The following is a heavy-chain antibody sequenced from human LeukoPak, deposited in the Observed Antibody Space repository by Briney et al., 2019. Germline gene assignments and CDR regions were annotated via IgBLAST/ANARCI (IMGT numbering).Heavy chain of an antibody. V-gene: IGHV3-23*01. D-gene: IGHD3-10*02. Sequence: QSGGTLRLSCAASGFTFSSYGMSWVRQAPGKGLEWVSAISGSGGSTYYADSVKGRFTISRDNSKNTLYLQMNSLRAEDTAVYYCAELGITMIGGVWGKGTTVTISS. CDR2: ISGSGGST. CDR1: GFTFSSYG. CDR3: AELGITMIGGV. J-gene: IGHJ6*04.